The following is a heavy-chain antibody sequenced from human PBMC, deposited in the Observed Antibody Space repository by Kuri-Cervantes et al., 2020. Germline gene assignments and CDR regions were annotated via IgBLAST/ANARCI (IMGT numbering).Heavy chain of an antibody. CDR1: GFTFSSYG. CDR3: ARDATGGLDY. D-gene: IGHD7-27*01. J-gene: IGHJ4*02. Sequence: GESLKISCAASGFTFSSYGMHWVRQAPGKGLEWVAVIWYDGSNKYYADSVKGRFTISRDNSKNTLYLQMNSPRAEDTAVYYCARDATGGLDYWGQGTLVTVSS. V-gene: IGHV3-33*01. CDR2: IWYDGSNK.